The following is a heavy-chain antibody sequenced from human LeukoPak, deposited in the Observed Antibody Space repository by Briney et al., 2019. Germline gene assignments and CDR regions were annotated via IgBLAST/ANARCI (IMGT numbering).Heavy chain of an antibody. CDR2: ISSSSSYI. J-gene: IGHJ4*02. CDR3: ARDLGSRDPGTVSSGPDY. Sequence: PGGSLRLSCAASGFSFISYSMNWVRQAPGKGLEWVSSISSSSSYIYYADSAKGRFTISRDNAKNSLYLQMNSLRAEDTAVYYCARDLGSRDPGTVSSGPDYWGQGTLVTVSS. D-gene: IGHD3-22*01. CDR1: GFSFISYS. V-gene: IGHV3-21*01.